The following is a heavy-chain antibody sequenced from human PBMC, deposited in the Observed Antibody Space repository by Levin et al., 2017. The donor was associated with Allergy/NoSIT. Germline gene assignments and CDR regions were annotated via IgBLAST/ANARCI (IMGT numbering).Heavy chain of an antibody. CDR1: GFTFSSYG. CDR3: AKQRIFGLGNNYGMDV. D-gene: IGHD3-10*01. V-gene: IGHV3-30*18. J-gene: IGHJ6*02. Sequence: AGGSLRLSCAASGFTFSSYGMNWVRQAPGKGLEWVAFISDDGSNNYFLESVKGRFTISRDNSKNTLYLQMNSLRPDDTAVYYCAKQRIFGLGNNYGMDVWGQGTTVTVSS. CDR2: ISDDGSNN.